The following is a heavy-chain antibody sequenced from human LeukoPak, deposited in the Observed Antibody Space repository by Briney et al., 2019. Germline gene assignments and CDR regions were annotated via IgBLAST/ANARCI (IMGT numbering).Heavy chain of an antibody. J-gene: IGHJ4*02. CDR3: VGSSSLDY. V-gene: IGHV3-64D*09. CDR2: ISSNGGTT. D-gene: IGHD6-13*01. Sequence: PGGPLRLSCSTSGFTFSSYAMHWVRQAPGKGLEYVSVISSNGGTTYYADSVKGRFTISRDNSENTLYLQMSSLRGEDTAVYYCVGSSSLDYWGQGTLVTVSS. CDR1: GFTFSSYA.